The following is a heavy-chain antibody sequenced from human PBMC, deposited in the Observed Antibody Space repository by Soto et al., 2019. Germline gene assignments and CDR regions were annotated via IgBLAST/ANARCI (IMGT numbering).Heavy chain of an antibody. D-gene: IGHD6-13*01. CDR1: GFAFSSYA. J-gene: IGHJ4*02. CDR3: AKVRYSSSWYPFDY. V-gene: IGHV3-23*01. CDR2: ISGSGGST. Sequence: SGGSLTLSCAASGFAFSSYAMSWVRQAPGKGLEWVSAISGSGGSTYYADSVKGRFTISRDNSKNTLYLQMNSLRAEDTAVYYCAKVRYSSSWYPFDYWGQGTLVTVSS.